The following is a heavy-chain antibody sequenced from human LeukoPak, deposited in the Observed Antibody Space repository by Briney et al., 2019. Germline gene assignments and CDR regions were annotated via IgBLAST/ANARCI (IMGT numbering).Heavy chain of an antibody. CDR2: INHSGST. D-gene: IGHD6-13*01. J-gene: IGHJ4*02. V-gene: IGHV4-34*01. CDR3: ARGPGPNSSSFDY. Sequence: SETLSLTCAVYGGSFSGYYWSWIRPPPGTGLEWIGEINHSGSTNYNPSLKSRVTISVDTSKNQFSLKLSSVTAADTAVYYCARGPGPNSSSFDYWGQGTLVTVSS. CDR1: GGSFSGYY.